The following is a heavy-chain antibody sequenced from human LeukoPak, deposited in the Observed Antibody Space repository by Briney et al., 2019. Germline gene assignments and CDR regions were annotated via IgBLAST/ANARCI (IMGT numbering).Heavy chain of an antibody. CDR2: IKQDGSEK. Sequence: GGSLRLSCAASGFTFSSYWMSWVRQAPGKGLEWVANIKQDGSEKYYVDSVKGRFTISRDNAKNSLYLQMNSLRAEDTAVYYCATPAAGPRAEYSQHWGQGTLVTVSP. V-gene: IGHV3-7*01. CDR3: ATPAAGPRAEYSQH. D-gene: IGHD6-13*01. J-gene: IGHJ1*01. CDR1: GFTFSSYW.